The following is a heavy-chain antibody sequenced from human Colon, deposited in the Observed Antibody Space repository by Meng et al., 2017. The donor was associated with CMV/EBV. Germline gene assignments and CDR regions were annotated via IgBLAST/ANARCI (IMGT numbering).Heavy chain of an antibody. J-gene: IGHJ6*02. Sequence: GESLKISCAASAFTFSRYWMAWVRQAPGKGLEWVANIKEDGSEEYYLDSVKGRFTISRDNAKNSLYLQMNSLRAEDTAVYYCARDQQPPHYYDNGGYRAYYGLDVWGQGTAVTVSS. D-gene: IGHD3-22*01. CDR1: AFTFSRYW. CDR2: IKEDGSEE. V-gene: IGHV3-7*01. CDR3: ARDQQPPHYYDNGGYRAYYGLDV.